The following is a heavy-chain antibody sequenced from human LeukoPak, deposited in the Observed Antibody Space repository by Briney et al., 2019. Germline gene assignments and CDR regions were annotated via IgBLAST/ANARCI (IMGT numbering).Heavy chain of an antibody. D-gene: IGHD5-24*01. Sequence: SVKVSCKASGGTFSSYAISWVRQAPGQGLEWMGAIIPIFGTANYAQKFQGRVTMTTDTSTSTAYMELRSLRSDDTAVYYCARLGAGNGDDWGQGTLVTVSS. CDR2: IIPIFGTA. J-gene: IGHJ4*02. V-gene: IGHV1-69*05. CDR1: GGTFSSYA. CDR3: ARLGAGNGDD.